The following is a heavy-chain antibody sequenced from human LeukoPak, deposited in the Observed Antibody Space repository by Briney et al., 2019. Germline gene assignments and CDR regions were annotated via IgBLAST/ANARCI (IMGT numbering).Heavy chain of an antibody. J-gene: IGHJ3*02. D-gene: IGHD4-11*01. CDR2: IYYSGGT. Sequence: PSETLSLTCTVSGGSIGSSSYCWGWIRQPPGKGLKWIGSIYYSGGTYYNPSLKSRVTISVDTSKNQFSLKLSSVTAADTAVYYCARDSRHSSDAFDIWGQGTMVTVSS. CDR3: ARDSRHSSDAFDI. CDR1: GGSIGSSSYC. V-gene: IGHV4-39*07.